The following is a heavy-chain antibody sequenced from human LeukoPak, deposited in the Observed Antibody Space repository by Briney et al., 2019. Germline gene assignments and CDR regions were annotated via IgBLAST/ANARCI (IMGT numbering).Heavy chain of an antibody. CDR2: ISIGTTSI. Sequence: GGSLRLSCAASGFTFSSYSMNWVRQAPGKGLELVSSISIGTTSIYYADSVKGRFTISRDNTKNSLYLQMNSLRVEDTAVYYCARERFHGSGAPKFDYWGQGTLVTVSS. J-gene: IGHJ4*02. CDR1: GFTFSSYS. D-gene: IGHD3-10*01. V-gene: IGHV3-21*01. CDR3: ARERFHGSGAPKFDY.